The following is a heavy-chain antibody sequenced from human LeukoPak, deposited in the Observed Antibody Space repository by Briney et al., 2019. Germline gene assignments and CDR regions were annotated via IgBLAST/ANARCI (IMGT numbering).Heavy chain of an antibody. Sequence: GGSLRLPCAASGFTFSSYAMHWVRQAPGKGLEWVAVISYDGSNKYYADSVKGRFTISRDNSKNTLYLQMNSLRAEDTAVYYCARDWQEVAGTFLDYWGQGTLVTVSS. V-gene: IGHV3-30-3*01. J-gene: IGHJ4*02. CDR3: ARDWQEVAGTFLDY. CDR2: ISYDGSNK. D-gene: IGHD6-19*01. CDR1: GFTFSSYA.